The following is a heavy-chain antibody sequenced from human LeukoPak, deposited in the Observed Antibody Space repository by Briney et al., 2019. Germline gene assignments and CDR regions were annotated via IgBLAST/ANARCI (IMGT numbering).Heavy chain of an antibody. CDR1: GYTFTSYD. V-gene: IGHV1-8*01. D-gene: IGHD7-27*01. CDR2: MNPNSGNT. J-gene: IGHJ4*02. Sequence: ASVKVSFKASGYTFTSYDINWVRQATGQGLEWMGWMNPNSGNTGYAQKFQGRVTMTRNTSISTAYMELSSLRSEDTAVYYCARATNGGSGFDYWGQGTLVTVSS. CDR3: ARATNGGSGFDY.